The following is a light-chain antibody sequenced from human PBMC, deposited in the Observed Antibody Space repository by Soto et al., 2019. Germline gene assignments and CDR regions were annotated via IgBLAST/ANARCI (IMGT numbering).Light chain of an antibody. CDR3: CSYTSSNTLV. CDR2: DVN. V-gene: IGLV2-14*01. Sequence: QSALTQPASVSGSPGQSITISCTGTSSDVGRYNYVSWYQQHPGKAPKLMIYDVNNRPSGVSNRFSGSKSGNTPSLTISGLQAEDEADYYCCSYTSSNTLVFGGGTKLTVL. J-gene: IGLJ2*01. CDR1: SSDVGRYNY.